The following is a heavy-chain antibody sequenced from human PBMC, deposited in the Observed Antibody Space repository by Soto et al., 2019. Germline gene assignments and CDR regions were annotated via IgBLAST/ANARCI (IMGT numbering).Heavy chain of an antibody. J-gene: IGHJ4*02. CDR2: INWKSDI. CDR3: AISQDRGGRTTFIY. CDR1: GFTFDDNA. V-gene: IGHV3-9*01. D-gene: IGHD3-16*01. Sequence: GGSLRLSCAVSGFTFDDNAMHWVRQAPEKGLEWVSGINWKSDIGYADSVKGRFTISRDNAENSLYLQMNSLRAEGTALYYCAISQDRGGRTTFIYWGQGTQVTVSS.